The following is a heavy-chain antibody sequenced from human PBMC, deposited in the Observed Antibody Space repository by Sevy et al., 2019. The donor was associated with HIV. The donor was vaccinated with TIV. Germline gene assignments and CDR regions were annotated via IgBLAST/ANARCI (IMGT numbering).Heavy chain of an antibody. CDR2: IYYSGST. V-gene: IGHV4-30-2*03. CDR1: GGSFSSDGYS. CDR3: ARGGSSEAEAYYYYYGMDV. D-gene: IGHD1-26*01. Sequence: SETLSLTCAVSGGSFSSDGYSWSWIRQPPGKGLVWIGSIYYSGSTYYNPSLKSRVTISVDTSKNQFSLKLSSVTAADTAVYYCARGGSSEAEAYYYYYGMDVWGQGTTVTVSS. J-gene: IGHJ6*02.